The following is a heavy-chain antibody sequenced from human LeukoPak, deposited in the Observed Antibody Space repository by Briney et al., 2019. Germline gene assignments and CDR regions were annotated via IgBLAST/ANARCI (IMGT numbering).Heavy chain of an antibody. D-gene: IGHD3-22*01. Sequence: SETLSLTCTVSGGSISSGFYYWSWIRQPAGKGLEWIGRIYTSGSTNYNPSLKSRISISVDTSKNQFSLKLTSVTAADTAVYYCARTFNDYDSSGYYLWGQGTLVTVSS. CDR3: ARTFNDYDSSGYYL. CDR1: GGSISSGFYY. CDR2: IYTSGST. V-gene: IGHV4-61*02. J-gene: IGHJ5*02.